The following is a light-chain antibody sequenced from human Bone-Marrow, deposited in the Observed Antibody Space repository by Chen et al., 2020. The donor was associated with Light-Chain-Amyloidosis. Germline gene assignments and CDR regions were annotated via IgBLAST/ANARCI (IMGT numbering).Light chain of an antibody. CDR1: QSVLYSSNNKNY. CDR2: WAS. J-gene: IGKJ3*01. CDR3: QQYYSAPFT. Sequence: LVMTQSPDSLAVSLGERATINCKSSQSVLYSSNNKNYLAWYQQKPGQPPRLLISWASTRESGVPGRFTGSGSGTDFTLTISSLQAEDVAVYYCQQYYSAPFTFGPGTKVNIK. V-gene: IGKV4-1*01.